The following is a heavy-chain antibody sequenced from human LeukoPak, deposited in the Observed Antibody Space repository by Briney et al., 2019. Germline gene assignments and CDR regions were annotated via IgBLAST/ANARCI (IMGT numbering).Heavy chain of an antibody. CDR3: ARDGFVGAADY. V-gene: IGHV3-7*01. D-gene: IGHD6-13*01. J-gene: IGHJ4*02. CDR2: IKQDGSEQ. CDR1: GFIFSGYW. Sequence: GGSLRLSRAASGFIFSGYWMNWVRQAPGKGLEWVANIKQDGSEQHYVDSVRGRFTISRDNAKNPLYLQMNSLRVEDTAVYYCARDGFVGAADYWGQGTLVTVSS.